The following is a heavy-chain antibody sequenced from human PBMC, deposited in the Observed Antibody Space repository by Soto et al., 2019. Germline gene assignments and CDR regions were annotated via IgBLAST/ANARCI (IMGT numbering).Heavy chain of an antibody. Sequence: QVLLQESGPGLVKPSETLSLTCTVFGGSISDSSHYWAWIRQPPGKGLEWIATINYSGRTYYNPSLRSRVTISVDTSRDQFSLNLNSVTAADTAVYSCARHFGNYGDWAFDFWGQGTLVTISS. V-gene: IGHV4-39*01. CDR3: ARHFGNYGDWAFDF. D-gene: IGHD4-17*01. CDR1: GGSISDSSHY. J-gene: IGHJ4*02. CDR2: INYSGRT.